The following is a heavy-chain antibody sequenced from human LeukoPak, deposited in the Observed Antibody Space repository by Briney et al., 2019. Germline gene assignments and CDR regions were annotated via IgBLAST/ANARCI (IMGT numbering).Heavy chain of an antibody. CDR3: ARRNWGSSRIDY. V-gene: IGHV4-39*01. Sequence: SETLSLTCTVSGASISSSSYYWGWIRQPPGKGLEWIGCMFYSGGTYYNPSLKIRVTISADTSKNQFSLKLSSVTAADTAVYYCARRNWGSSRIDYWGQGTQVTVCS. D-gene: IGHD3-16*01. CDR2: MFYSGGT. CDR1: GASISSSSYY. J-gene: IGHJ4*02.